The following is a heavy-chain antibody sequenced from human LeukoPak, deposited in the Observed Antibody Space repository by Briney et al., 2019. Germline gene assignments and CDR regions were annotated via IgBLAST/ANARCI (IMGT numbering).Heavy chain of an antibody. CDR2: ISGTGNNK. J-gene: IGHJ4*02. CDR1: GFTFRHYY. D-gene: IGHD1-26*01. V-gene: IGHV3-11*01. CDR3: ARDYSESEYFFDY. Sequence: GGSLRLSCVTSGFTFRHYYMTWIRQAPGKGLEWVSYISGTGNNKYYADSVKGRFTISRDNAQNSLYLQMSSLRAEDTAMYYCARDYSESEYFFDYWGQGSLVAVPS.